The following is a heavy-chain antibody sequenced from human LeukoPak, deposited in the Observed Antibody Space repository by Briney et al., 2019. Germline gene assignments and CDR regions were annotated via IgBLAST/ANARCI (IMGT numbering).Heavy chain of an antibody. Sequence: GRSLRLSCAASGFTFSSYAMHWVRQAPGKGLEWVAVISYDGSNKYYADSVKGRFTISRDNSKNTLYLQMNSLRAEDTAVYYCAREGCSSTSCYRIAFDIWGQGTMVTVSS. D-gene: IGHD2-2*02. CDR3: AREGCSSTSCYRIAFDI. CDR1: GFTFSSYA. J-gene: IGHJ3*02. V-gene: IGHV3-30-3*01. CDR2: ISYDGSNK.